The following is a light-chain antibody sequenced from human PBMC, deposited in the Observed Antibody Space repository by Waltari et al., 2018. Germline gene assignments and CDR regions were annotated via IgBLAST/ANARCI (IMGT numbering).Light chain of an antibody. CDR1: TSNIGKYY. CDR2: ENI. CDR3: GTWDSSLDSYV. Sequence: QSVLTQPPSVSAAQGQKVTVSCSGTTSNIGKYYVSWYQHLPGTAPKLLIFENILRPSGIPGRFSGPKSCTSATLGITGLQTGYESDYYCGTWDSSLDSYVFGSGSKVTVL. J-gene: IGLJ1*01. V-gene: IGLV1-51*01.